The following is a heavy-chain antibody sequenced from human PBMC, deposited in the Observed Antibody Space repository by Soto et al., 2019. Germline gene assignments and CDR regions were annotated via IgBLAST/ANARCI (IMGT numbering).Heavy chain of an antibody. CDR1: GFAISRGYY. D-gene: IGHD1-1*01. CDR2: IYPSVSS. CDR3: AREKVGTTFFDN. J-gene: IGHJ4*02. Sequence: SETLSLTCSVSGFAISRGYYWSWVRQPPGKGLEWIGSIYPSVSSYHNPSLATRLRLSIDTSKNQSTLNLTSVTAADTALYFCAREKVGTTFFDNWGQGIQVTVSS. V-gene: IGHV4-38-2*02.